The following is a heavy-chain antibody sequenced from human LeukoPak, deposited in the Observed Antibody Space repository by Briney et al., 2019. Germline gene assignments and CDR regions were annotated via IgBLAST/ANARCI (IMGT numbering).Heavy chain of an antibody. D-gene: IGHD3-10*02. CDR2: ISSSGSTI. CDR3: AELGITMIGGV. CDR1: GFTFSTYE. Sequence: GGSLRLSCAASGFTFSTYEMNWVRQAPGKGLEWVSYISSSGSTIYYADSVKGRFTISRDNAKNSLYLQMNSLRAEDTAVCYCAELGITMIGGVWGKGTTVTISS. J-gene: IGHJ6*04. V-gene: IGHV3-48*03.